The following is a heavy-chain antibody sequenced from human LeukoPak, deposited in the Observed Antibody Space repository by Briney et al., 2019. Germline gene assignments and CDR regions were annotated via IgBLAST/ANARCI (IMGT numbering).Heavy chain of an antibody. Sequence: GGSLILSCAASGFTFSDHYMDWVRQAPGQGLEWVGHTGNKANSYTTEYAAPVKGRFTISRDDSKNSLYLQMNSLKTEDTAVYYCARGGYSSSSFYGMDVWGQGTTVTVSS. J-gene: IGHJ6*02. CDR1: GFTFSDHY. CDR3: ARGGYSSSSFYGMDV. CDR2: TGNKANSYTT. V-gene: IGHV3-72*01. D-gene: IGHD6-6*01.